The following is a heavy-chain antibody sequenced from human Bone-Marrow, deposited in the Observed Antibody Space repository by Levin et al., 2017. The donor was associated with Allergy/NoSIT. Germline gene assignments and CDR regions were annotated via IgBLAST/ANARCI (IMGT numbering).Heavy chain of an antibody. CDR1: GFTFSNYG. CDR3: AKGRPYTGSG. CDR2: ISSDGINA. J-gene: IGHJ4*02. V-gene: IGHV3-30*18. D-gene: IGHD3-16*01. Sequence: AGGSLRLSCAASGFTFSNYGMHWVRLAPGKGLEWVAVISSDGINAYYADSVKGRFTISRDNSKNTLYLQMNSLRAEDTAVYYCAKGRPYTGSGWGQGTLVTVSS.